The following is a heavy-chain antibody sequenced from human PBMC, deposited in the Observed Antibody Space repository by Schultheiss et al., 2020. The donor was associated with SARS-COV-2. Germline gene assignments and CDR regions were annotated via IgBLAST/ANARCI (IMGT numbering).Heavy chain of an antibody. Sequence: SQTLSLTCSVPGGPTRIYYWSWMRQTPGRGLEWLGYIHNSVSTNYNPSLKSRLTISMGPSKSQFSLKLSSVTAADTAVYYCARARFDSSGYYYDRRRDSYYFDSWGQGTLVTVSS. J-gene: IGHJ4*02. V-gene: IGHV4-59*01. D-gene: IGHD3-22*01. CDR1: GGPTRIYY. CDR3: ARARFDSSGYYYDRRRDSYYFDS. CDR2: IHNSVST.